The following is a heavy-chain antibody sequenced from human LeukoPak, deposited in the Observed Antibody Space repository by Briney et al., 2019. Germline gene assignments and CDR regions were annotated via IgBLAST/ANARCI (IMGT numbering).Heavy chain of an antibody. Sequence: GGSLRLSCAASGFTFSSYWMSWVRQAPGKGLEWVANIKQDGGEKYHVDSVKGRFTISRDNAKNSLYLQMNSLRAEDTAVYYCSRVDTDLNYYYYYGMDVWGKGTTVTVSS. J-gene: IGHJ6*04. V-gene: IGHV3-7*03. CDR1: GFTFSSYW. CDR3: SRVDTDLNYYYYYGMDV. D-gene: IGHD5-18*01. CDR2: IKQDGGEK.